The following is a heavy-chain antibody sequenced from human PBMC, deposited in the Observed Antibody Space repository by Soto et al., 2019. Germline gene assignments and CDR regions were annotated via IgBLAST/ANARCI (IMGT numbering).Heavy chain of an antibody. CDR3: ARGLSAVPSYLDY. CDR2: ISWNSGNI. D-gene: IGHD3-16*01. Sequence: EVQLVESGGGLVQPGRSLRLSCVASGFTFDDYVMHWVLQVPGKGLEWVSGISWNSGNIDYADSVKGRFPISRDNAMNSLYLQMNSLRPEDTALYYCARGLSAVPSYLDYWGQGTLVTVSS. J-gene: IGHJ4*02. CDR1: GFTFDDYV. V-gene: IGHV3-9*01.